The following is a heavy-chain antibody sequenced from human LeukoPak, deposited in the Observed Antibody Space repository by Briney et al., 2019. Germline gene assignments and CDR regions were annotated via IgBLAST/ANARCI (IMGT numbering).Heavy chain of an antibody. Sequence: GGSLRLSCSASGFTFSAYFMHWVRQAPGKGLEWVAAISYDGSEKYYADSVKGRFTISRDNSKNTLYLQMNSLRAEDTAVYYCARVYYGSGSYSFDYWGQGTLVTVSS. CDR1: GFTFSAYF. D-gene: IGHD3-10*01. J-gene: IGHJ4*02. V-gene: IGHV3-30*03. CDR3: ARVYYGSGSYSFDY. CDR2: ISYDGSEK.